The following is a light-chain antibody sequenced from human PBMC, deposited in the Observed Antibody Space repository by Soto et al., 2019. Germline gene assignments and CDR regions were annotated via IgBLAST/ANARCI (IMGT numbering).Light chain of an antibody. V-gene: IGKV3-15*01. Sequence: IVMTQSPATLSVSPGERATLSCRASQSVSSNLAWYQQKPGQAPRLLIYGASTRATGIPARFSGSGSGTEFTLTISSLQPDDFATYYCQQYNSYSPFPFGPGTRWIS. CDR3: QQYNSYSPFP. CDR1: QSVSSN. CDR2: GAS. J-gene: IGKJ3*01.